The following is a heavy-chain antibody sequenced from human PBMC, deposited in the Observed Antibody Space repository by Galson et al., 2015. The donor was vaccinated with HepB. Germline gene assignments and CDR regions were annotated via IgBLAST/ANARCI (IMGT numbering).Heavy chain of an antibody. J-gene: IGHJ4*02. V-gene: IGHV3-30-3*01. D-gene: IGHD5-18*01. CDR1: GFTFSSYA. CDR2: ISYDASNK. Sequence: SLRLSCAASGFTFSSYAMHWVRQAPGRGLEWVAVISYDASNKYYADSVKGRFTISRDNSKNTLYLQMNSLRPEDTAVYYCARAGGYKYGDLSFDYWGQGTLVTVSS. CDR3: ARAGGYKYGDLSFDY.